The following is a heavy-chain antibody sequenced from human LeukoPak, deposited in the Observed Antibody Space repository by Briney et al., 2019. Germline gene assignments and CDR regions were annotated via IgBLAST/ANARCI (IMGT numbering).Heavy chain of an antibody. V-gene: IGHV1-2*02. CDR3: ARDLARGYSSGWFDY. Sequence: ASVKVSCKASGYTFTAYYMHWVRQAPGQGLEWMGWINPNSGGTNYAQKFQGRVTMTRDTSISTAYMELSRLRSDDTAVYYCARDLARGYSSGWFDYWGQGTLVTVSS. CDR1: GYTFTAYY. J-gene: IGHJ4*02. D-gene: IGHD6-19*01. CDR2: INPNSGGT.